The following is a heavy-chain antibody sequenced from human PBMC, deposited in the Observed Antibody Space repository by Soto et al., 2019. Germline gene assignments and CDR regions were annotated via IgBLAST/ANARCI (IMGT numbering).Heavy chain of an antibody. D-gene: IGHD3-22*01. CDR2: IYYSGST. V-gene: IGHV4-31*03. CDR1: GGSISSGGYY. Sequence: SSPLSLTFTFSGGSISSGGYYWSWILQHPGKGLEWIGYIYYSGSTYYNPSLKSRVTISVDTSKNQFSLKLSSVTAADTAVYYCVSAHYYDSSGYNQWGQGTLVTVSS. J-gene: IGHJ4*02. CDR3: VSAHYYDSSGYNQ.